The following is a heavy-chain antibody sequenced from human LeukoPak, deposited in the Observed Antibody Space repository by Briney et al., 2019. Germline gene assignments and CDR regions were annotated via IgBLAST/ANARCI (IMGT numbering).Heavy chain of an antibody. V-gene: IGHV3-30*04. J-gene: IGHJ4*02. CDR3: ARDPRHVKPDYFDY. D-gene: IGHD1-14*01. Sequence: GRSLRLSCAASGFTFSTYDMHWVRQAPGKGLEWVAVISTDGNTKYYADSVKGRFTISRDNSENTLYLQMNSLRTEDTAVFYCARDPRHVKPDYFDYWGQGTLVTVSS. CDR2: ISTDGNTK. CDR1: GFTFSTYD.